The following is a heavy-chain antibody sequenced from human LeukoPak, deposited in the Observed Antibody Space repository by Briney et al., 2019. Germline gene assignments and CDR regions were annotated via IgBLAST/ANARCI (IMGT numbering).Heavy chain of an antibody. CDR1: GGFFSGYY. V-gene: IGHV4-34*01. Sequence: PSESLSLTCAVYGGFFSGYYWSWIRQPPGKGLEWIGEINHSGSTNYNPSLKSRVTISVDTSKNQFSLKLSSVTAADTAVYYCARLRVYYYGSGSYLHYYYYGMDVWGQGTTVTVSS. CDR3: ARLRVYYYGSGSYLHYYYYGMDV. D-gene: IGHD3-10*01. CDR2: INHSGST. J-gene: IGHJ6*02.